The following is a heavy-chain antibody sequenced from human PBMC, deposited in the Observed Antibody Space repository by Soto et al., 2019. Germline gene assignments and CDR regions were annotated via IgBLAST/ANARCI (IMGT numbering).Heavy chain of an antibody. D-gene: IGHD1-1*01. Sequence: QVQQQESGPGLVKPSETLSLTCTVSSDSSITHNWSWIRQTPGKGLEWIGYIYKTGGTSYNPSLKTQVSISMDTSTNQLSLKLSSVTAADTAVYYCVRQGIGNVHGLVDVWGQGTTVTVSS. CDR2: IYKTGGT. CDR3: VRQGIGNVHGLVDV. CDR1: SDSSITHN. J-gene: IGHJ6*02. V-gene: IGHV4-59*08.